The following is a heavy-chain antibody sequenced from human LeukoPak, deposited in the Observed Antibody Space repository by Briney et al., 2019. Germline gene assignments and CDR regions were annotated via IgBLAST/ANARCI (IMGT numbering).Heavy chain of an antibody. CDR3: ATVDCGGDCYGY. CDR2: FDPEDGET. CDR1: GYTLTELS. D-gene: IGHD2-21*01. V-gene: IGHV1-24*01. J-gene: IGHJ4*02. Sequence: ASVKVSCTVSGYTLTELSMHWVRQAPGKGLEWMGGFDPEDGETIYAQKFQGRVTMTEDTSTDTAYMELSSLRSEDTAVYYCATVDCGGDCYGYWGQGTLVTVSS.